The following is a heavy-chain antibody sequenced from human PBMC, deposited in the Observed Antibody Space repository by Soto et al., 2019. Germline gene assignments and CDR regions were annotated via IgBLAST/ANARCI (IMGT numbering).Heavy chain of an antibody. CDR3: ARPPRGKDIVLVPAAILDY. Sequence: PGGSLRLSCAASGFTFSDYYMSWIRQAPGKGLEWVSYISSSGSTIYYADSVKGRFTISRDNAKNSLYLQMNSLRAEDTAVYYCARPPRGKDIVLVPAAILDYWGQETLVTVSS. V-gene: IGHV3-11*01. CDR1: GFTFSDYY. CDR2: ISSSGSTI. J-gene: IGHJ4*02. D-gene: IGHD2-2*01.